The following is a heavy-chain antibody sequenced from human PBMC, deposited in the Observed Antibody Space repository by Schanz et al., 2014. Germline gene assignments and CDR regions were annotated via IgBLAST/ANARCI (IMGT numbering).Heavy chain of an antibody. CDR2: ISPYNGNT. V-gene: IGHV1-69*04. CDR1: GGTFSSFG. CDR3: ARDRLECGAECYSVEVFEI. J-gene: IGHJ4*02. D-gene: IGHD2-21*01. Sequence: VQLEQSGAEVKKPGSSVKVSCKASGGTFSSFGINWVRQAPGQGLEWMGWISPYNGNTNYAQKLQGRVTNTADKSASTAYMDLSSLRPEDTAVYYCARDRLECGAECYSVEVFEIWGQGTLVIVSS.